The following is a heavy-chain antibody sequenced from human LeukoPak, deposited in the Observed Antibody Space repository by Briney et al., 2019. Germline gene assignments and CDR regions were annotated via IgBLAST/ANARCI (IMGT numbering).Heavy chain of an antibody. V-gene: IGHV3-23*01. Sequence: GGSLRLSCAASGFTFSSYSMNWVRQAPGKGLEWVSAISGSGGSTYYADSVKGRFTISRDNSKNTLYLQMNSLRAEDTAVYYCATRLGGYYFDYWGQGNLVTVSS. D-gene: IGHD3-16*01. CDR2: ISGSGGST. J-gene: IGHJ4*01. CDR3: ATRLGGYYFDY. CDR1: GFTFSSYS.